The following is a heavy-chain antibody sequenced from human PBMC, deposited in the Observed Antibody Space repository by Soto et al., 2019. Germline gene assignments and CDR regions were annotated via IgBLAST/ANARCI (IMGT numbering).Heavy chain of an antibody. Sequence: QVQLVQSGAEVKKPGASVKVSCKTSGYTFTNYDINWVRQAPGQGLGWMGWMNPNSGNTGYAQQFQGRVSRTSTTAISTAYMELSGLRSEDSGMYFCAKWGQGPASGPNFDFWGQGTLVTVSS. D-gene: IGHD6-13*01. CDR3: AKWGQGPASGPNFDF. V-gene: IGHV1-8*01. CDR2: MNPNSGNT. J-gene: IGHJ4*02. CDR1: GYTFTNYD.